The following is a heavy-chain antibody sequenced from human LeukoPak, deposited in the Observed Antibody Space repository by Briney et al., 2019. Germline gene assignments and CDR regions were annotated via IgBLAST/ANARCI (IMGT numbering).Heavy chain of an antibody. CDR3: AKGGYSYGYAYNYYYYYMDV. J-gene: IGHJ6*03. D-gene: IGHD5-18*01. V-gene: IGHV3-21*01. CDR2: ITSGSSHI. Sequence: GGSLRLSCAASGFTFSSYNMNWVRQTPGQGLERVSSITSGSSHIYYSDSANGRFTISRDDSKNTLYLQRNRLRAEDTAVYYCAKGGYSYGYAYNYYYYYMDVWGKGSTVTVSS. CDR1: GFTFSSYN.